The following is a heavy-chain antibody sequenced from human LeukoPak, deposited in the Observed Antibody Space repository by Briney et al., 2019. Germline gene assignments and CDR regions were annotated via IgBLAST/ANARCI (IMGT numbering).Heavy chain of an antibody. CDR3: AKDHYGDYVLDY. J-gene: IGHJ4*02. V-gene: IGHV3-74*01. D-gene: IGHD4-17*01. CDR2: INTDGSST. CDR1: GFSFTSYW. Sequence: SGGSLRLSCAASGFSFTSYWMHWVRQAPGKGLVWVSHINTDGSSTTYADSVKGRFSIPRDNAKNTLYLQMNSLRAEDTAVYYCAKDHYGDYVLDYWGQGTLVTVSS.